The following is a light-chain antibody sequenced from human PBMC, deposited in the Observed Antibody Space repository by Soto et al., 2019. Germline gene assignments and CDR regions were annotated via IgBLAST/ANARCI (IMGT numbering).Light chain of an antibody. V-gene: IGKV1-5*03. CDR3: QQYHCYQYS. CDR1: QSISTW. J-gene: IGKJ2*03. CDR2: KAS. Sequence: DIQMTQSPSTLSASVGDRVTINCRASQSISTWLAWYQQKPGKAPKLLIYKASRLESGVPLRFSGSGSGTEFTLSISRLQTDDLATYYSQQYHCYQYSFGQGTKREI.